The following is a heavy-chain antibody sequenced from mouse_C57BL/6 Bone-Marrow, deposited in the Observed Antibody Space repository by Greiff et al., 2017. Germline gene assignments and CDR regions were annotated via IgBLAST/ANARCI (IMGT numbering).Heavy chain of an antibody. V-gene: IGHV1-81*01. CDR3: ARSYYGHYYAMDY. CDR1: GYTFTSYG. J-gene: IGHJ4*01. CDR2: IYPRSGNT. D-gene: IGHD2-10*01. Sequence: VQLQQSGAELARPGASVKLSCKASGYTFTSYGISWVKQRTGQGLEWIGEIYPRSGNTYYNEKFKGKATLTADKSSSTAYMELSSLTSEDSAVYFCARSYYGHYYAMDYWGQGTSVTVSS.